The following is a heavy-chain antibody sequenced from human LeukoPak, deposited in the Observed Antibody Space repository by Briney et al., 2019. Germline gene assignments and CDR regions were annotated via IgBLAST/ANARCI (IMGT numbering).Heavy chain of an antibody. D-gene: IGHD4-11*01. CDR2: ISYDGSNK. V-gene: IGHV3-30-3*01. CDR3: AKDSDSNPSYYWYMDV. Sequence: PGGSLRLSCAATGFTFSSYAMHWVRQAPGKGLEWVAVISYDGSNKYYADSVKGRFTISRDNSKNTLYLQMNSLRAEDTAVYYCAKDSDSNPSYYWYMDVWGKGTTVTVSS. CDR1: GFTFSSYA. J-gene: IGHJ6*03.